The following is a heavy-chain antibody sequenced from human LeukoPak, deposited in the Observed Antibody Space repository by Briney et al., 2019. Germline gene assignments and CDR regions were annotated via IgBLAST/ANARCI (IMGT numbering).Heavy chain of an antibody. D-gene: IGHD1-26*01. CDR1: GFIFSNYA. V-gene: IGHV3-64*01. CDR2: ISSNGEST. CDR3: AKTSGSGGYYYYYMDV. Sequence: GGSLRLSCAASGFIFSNYAMHWVRQAPGKGLEYVSGISSNGESTYYANSVKGRFTISRDNSKKTLYLQMGSLRAEDMAVYYCAKTSGSGGYYYYYMDVWGKGTTVTVSS. J-gene: IGHJ6*03.